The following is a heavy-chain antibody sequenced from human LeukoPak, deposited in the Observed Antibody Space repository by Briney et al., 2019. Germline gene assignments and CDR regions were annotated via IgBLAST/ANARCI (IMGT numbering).Heavy chain of an antibody. CDR2: IYSGGST. CDR1: GGSFSGYY. D-gene: IGHD3-22*01. J-gene: IGHJ4*02. CDR3: ARHDSGYGPFDY. Sequence: ETLSLTCAVYGGSFSGYYWSWIRQAPGKGLEWVSVIYSGGSTYYADSVKGRFTISKDNYENTVYLQMNSLRAEDTAVYYCARHDSGYGPFDYWGQGTLVTVSS. V-gene: IGHV3-53*01.